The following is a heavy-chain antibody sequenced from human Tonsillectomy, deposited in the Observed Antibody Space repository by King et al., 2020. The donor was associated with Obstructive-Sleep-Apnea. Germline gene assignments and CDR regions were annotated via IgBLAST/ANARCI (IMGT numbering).Heavy chain of an antibody. V-gene: IGHV3-48*01. D-gene: IGHD3-16*01. J-gene: IGHJ4*02. CDR2: IFTSSDFI. Sequence: VQLVGSGGGLVQPGGSLRLYCAGSGFDFGSYSFNWVRQTPGKGLEWISYIFTSSDFIFYADSVKGRFTVSRDSAKSLLFLQMDSLRAEDTGVYYCARDHNWAFDYWGQGILVTVSS. CDR1: GFDFGSYS. CDR3: ARDHNWAFDY.